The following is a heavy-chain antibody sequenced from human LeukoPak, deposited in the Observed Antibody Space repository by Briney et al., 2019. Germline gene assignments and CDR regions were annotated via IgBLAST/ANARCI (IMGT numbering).Heavy chain of an antibody. D-gene: IGHD1-1*01. CDR1: GFTFSSYW. J-gene: IGHJ3*02. CDR3: ARDHDREAFDI. CDR2: INSDGSST. V-gene: IGHV3-74*01. Sequence: GGSLRLSCAASGFTFSSYWMHWVRQAPGRGLAWVSRINSDGSSTSYADSVKGRFTISRDNAKNTLYLQMNSLRAEDTAVYYCARDHDREAFDIWGQGTMVTVSS.